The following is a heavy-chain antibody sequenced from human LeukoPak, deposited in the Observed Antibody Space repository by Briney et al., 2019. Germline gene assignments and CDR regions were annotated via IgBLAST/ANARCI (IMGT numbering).Heavy chain of an antibody. V-gene: IGHV3-53*04. CDR3: AREVMAKRRAFDI. CDR1: GFTASSNY. Sequence: PGGSLRLSCAASGFTASSNYMSWVRQAPGKGLEWVSVIYSDDRTYYADSVKGRITISRHTSKKTLYLQMNSLRAEDTAVYYCAREVMAKRRAFDIWGQGTVVTVSS. CDR2: IYSDDRT. D-gene: IGHD2-8*01. J-gene: IGHJ3*02.